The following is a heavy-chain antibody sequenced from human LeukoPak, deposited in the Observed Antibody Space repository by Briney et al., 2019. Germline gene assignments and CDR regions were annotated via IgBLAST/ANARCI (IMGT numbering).Heavy chain of an antibody. CDR1: GYTFTSYG. J-gene: IGHJ1*01. Sequence: ASETVSCKASGYTFTSYGISWVRQAPGQGLEWMGWISAYNGNTNYAQKLQGRVTMTTDTSTSTAYMELRSLRSDDTAVYYCASPPPRYLNMTTVVTLVYFQHWGQGTLVPVSS. CDR2: ISAYNGNT. V-gene: IGHV1-18*01. CDR3: ASPPPRYLNMTTVVTLVYFQH. D-gene: IGHD4-23*01.